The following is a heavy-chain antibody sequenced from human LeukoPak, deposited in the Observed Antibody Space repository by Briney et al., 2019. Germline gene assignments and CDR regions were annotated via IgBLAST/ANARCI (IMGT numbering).Heavy chain of an antibody. V-gene: IGHV3-11*01. CDR3: AKDQAGAILYFDY. Sequence: GGSLRLSCAASGFTFSDYYMSWIRQAPGKGLEWVSYISSSGSTIYYADSVKGRFTISRDNAKNSLYLQMNSLRAEDTALYYCAKDQAGAILYFDYWGQGTLVSASS. CDR2: ISSSGSTI. J-gene: IGHJ4*02. D-gene: IGHD1-26*01. CDR1: GFTFSDYY.